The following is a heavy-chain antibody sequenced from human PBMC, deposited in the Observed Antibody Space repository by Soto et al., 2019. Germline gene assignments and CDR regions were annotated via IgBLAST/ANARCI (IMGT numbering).Heavy chain of an antibody. Sequence: TFGSYSMVWVRQAPGKGLEWVSGISWNSGSIGYADSVKGRFTISRDNAKNSLYLQMNSLRAEDTALYYCAKSPFDSLIGHIRNWGQGTLVTVSS. J-gene: IGHJ4*02. D-gene: IGHD3-9*01. CDR2: ISWNSGSI. CDR3: AKSPFDSLIGHIRN. CDR1: TFGSYS. V-gene: IGHV3-9*01.